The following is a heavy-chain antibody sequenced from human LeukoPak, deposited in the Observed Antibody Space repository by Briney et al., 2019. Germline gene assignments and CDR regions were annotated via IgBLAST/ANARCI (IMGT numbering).Heavy chain of an antibody. CDR1: GFSFDSYE. Sequence: GGSLRLSCAASGFSFDSYEMNWVRQAPGKGLEWVSYISSSGSSLDYADSVKGRFTISRDNSKNTLYLQMNSLRAEDTAVYYCARVSSSWYGGAFDYWGQGTLVTVSS. CDR2: ISSSGSSL. V-gene: IGHV3-48*03. D-gene: IGHD6-13*01. CDR3: ARVSSSWYGGAFDY. J-gene: IGHJ4*02.